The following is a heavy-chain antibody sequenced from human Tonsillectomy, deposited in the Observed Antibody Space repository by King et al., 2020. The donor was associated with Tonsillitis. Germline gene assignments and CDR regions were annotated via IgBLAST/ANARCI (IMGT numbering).Heavy chain of an antibody. CDR1: GYTFTGYY. CDR3: ARDLGYSGYDGAFNI. D-gene: IGHD5-12*01. CDR2: IHPNSGGT. Sequence: QLVQSGAEVKKPGASVKVFCKASGYTFTGYYIHWVRQAPGQGLEWMGWIHPNSGGTNYAQRFQGRGTMTRDTAIRIAYMELSRLRSDDTAVYYCARDLGYSGYDGAFNIWGQGTMVTVSS. J-gene: IGHJ3*02. V-gene: IGHV1-2*02.